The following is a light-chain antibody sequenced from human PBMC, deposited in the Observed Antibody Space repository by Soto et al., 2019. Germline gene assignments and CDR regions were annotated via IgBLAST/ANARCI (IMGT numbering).Light chain of an antibody. CDR2: TTS. J-gene: IGKJ1*01. CDR1: QTVSKF. CDR3: QQTYTLPRT. V-gene: IGKV1-39*01. Sequence: DIQMTQSPSSLSASVGDRVTIACRASQTVSKFVNWYQQKPGKVPTLLIFTTSTLHSGVPSRFSGSGSGTEFTLTIHGLQPEDFATYYCQQTYTLPRTFAQGTKVE.